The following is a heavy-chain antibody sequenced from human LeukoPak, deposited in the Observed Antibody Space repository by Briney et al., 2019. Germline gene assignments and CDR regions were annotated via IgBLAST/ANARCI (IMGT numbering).Heavy chain of an antibody. V-gene: IGHV3-23*01. CDR1: TFTLSSRA. CDR2: ITGSGDNT. CDR3: AKPNWNYRGDWYDP. Sequence: GGSLRLSCAASTFTLSSRAMSWVRQAPGKGLEWVSSITGSGDNTNYAESVRGRFTISRDNSKNTIYLQMNSLRDEDTAVYYCAKPNWNYRGDWYDPWGQGTLVTVSS. J-gene: IGHJ5*02. D-gene: IGHD1-7*01.